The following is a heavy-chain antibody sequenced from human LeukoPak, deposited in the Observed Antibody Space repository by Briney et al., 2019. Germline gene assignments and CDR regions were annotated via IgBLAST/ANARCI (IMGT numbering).Heavy chain of an antibody. V-gene: IGHV4-31*03. D-gene: IGHD3-9*01. CDR1: GGSISSGGYY. J-gene: IGHJ5*02. CDR2: IYYSGST. CDR3: ARDMTDWWFDP. Sequence: SGTLSLTCTVSGGSISSGGYYWSWIRQHPGKGLEWIGYIYYSGSTYYNPSLKSRVTISVDTSKNQFSLKLSSVTAADTAVYYCARDMTDWWFDPWGQGTLVTVSS.